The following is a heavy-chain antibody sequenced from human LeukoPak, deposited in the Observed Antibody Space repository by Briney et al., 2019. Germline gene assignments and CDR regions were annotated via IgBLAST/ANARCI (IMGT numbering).Heavy chain of an antibody. D-gene: IGHD4-17*01. Sequence: SVKVSCKASGGTFSSYAISWVRQAPGQGLEWMGGIIPIFGTANYAQKFQGRVTITADESTSTAYMELSSLRSEDTAVYYCARLMTTVTSTEIDIWGQGTMVTVS. J-gene: IGHJ3*02. CDR3: ARLMTTVTSTEIDI. CDR1: GGTFSSYA. CDR2: IIPIFGTA. V-gene: IGHV1-69*13.